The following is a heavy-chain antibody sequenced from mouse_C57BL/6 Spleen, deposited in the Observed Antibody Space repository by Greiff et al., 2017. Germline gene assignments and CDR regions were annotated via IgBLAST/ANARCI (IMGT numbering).Heavy chain of an antibody. D-gene: IGHD2-3*01. Sequence: VQLQQSGAELVRPGASVTLSCKASGYTFTDYEMHWVKQTPVHGLEWIGAIDPETGGTAYNQKFKGKAILTADKSSSTAYMELRSLTSEDSAVYYCPDGYYTRGFGYWGQGTTLTVSS. CDR1: GYTFTDYE. V-gene: IGHV1-15*01. CDR3: PDGYYTRGFGY. J-gene: IGHJ2*01. CDR2: IDPETGGT.